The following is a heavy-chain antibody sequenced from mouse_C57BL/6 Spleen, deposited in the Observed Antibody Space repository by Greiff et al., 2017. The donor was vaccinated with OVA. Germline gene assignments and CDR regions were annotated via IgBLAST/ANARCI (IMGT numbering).Heavy chain of an antibody. D-gene: IGHD2-4*01. J-gene: IGHJ2*01. CDR3: ARSLYYDYDGAYYFDY. CDR2: IYPGSGST. Sequence: QVQLQQPGAELVKPGASVKMSCTASGYTFTSYWITWVKQRPGQGLEWIGDIYPGSGSTNYNEKFKSKATLTVDTSSSTAYMQLSSLTSEDSAVYYCARSLYYDYDGAYYFDYWGQGTTLAVSS. CDR1: GYTFTSYW. V-gene: IGHV1-55*01.